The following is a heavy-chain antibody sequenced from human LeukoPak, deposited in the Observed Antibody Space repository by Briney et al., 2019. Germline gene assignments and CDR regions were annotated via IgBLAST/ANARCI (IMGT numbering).Heavy chain of an antibody. CDR3: AKDKGAGTPNVVFGY. V-gene: IGHV3-9*03. CDR1: GFTFDDYA. D-gene: IGHD6-19*01. J-gene: IGHJ4*02. CDR2: ISWNSGSI. Sequence: GRSLRLSCAASGFTFDDYAMHWVRQAPGKGLEWVSGISWNSGSIGYADSVKGRFTISRDNAKNSLYLQMNSLRAEDMALYYCAKDKGAGTPNVVFGYWGQGTLVTVSS.